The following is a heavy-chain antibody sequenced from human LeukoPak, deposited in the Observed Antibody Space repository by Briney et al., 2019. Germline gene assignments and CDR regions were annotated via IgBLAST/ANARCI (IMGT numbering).Heavy chain of an antibody. CDR1: GGSFRDYY. V-gene: IGHV4-34*01. CDR3: AKAPYLSSGS. CDR2: INHSGST. J-gene: IGHJ3*01. D-gene: IGHD3-22*01. Sequence: SETLSLTCAVYGGSFRDYYWSWIRQPPGKGLEWIGEINHSGSTNYNPSLKSRVTISLDTSKNQFSLRLTSVTAADTAVYYCAKAPYLSSGSWGQGILVAVSS.